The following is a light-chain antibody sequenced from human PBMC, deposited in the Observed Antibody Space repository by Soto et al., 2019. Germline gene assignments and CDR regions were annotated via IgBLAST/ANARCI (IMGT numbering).Light chain of an antibody. CDR2: GAS. J-gene: IGKJ1*01. CDR3: QQYSDWPRT. V-gene: IGKV3-15*01. Sequence: EILMTQSPATLSVSPGEGATLSCRASQSVGNNLAWYRQIPGQAPRLVMFGASTRATGIPARFSGGGSGTEFTLTISSLQSEDFAVYYCQQYSDWPRTFGQGTKVEIK. CDR1: QSVGNN.